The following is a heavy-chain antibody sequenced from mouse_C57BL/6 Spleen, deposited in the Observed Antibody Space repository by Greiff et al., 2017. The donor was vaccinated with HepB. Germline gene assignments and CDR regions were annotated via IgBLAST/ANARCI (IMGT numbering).Heavy chain of an antibody. D-gene: IGHD5-1*01. CDR1: GYTFTSYW. V-gene: IGHV1-74*01. CDR2: IHPSDGDT. J-gene: IGHJ3*01. Sequence: VQLQQPGAELVKPGASVKVSCKASGYTFTSYWMHWVKQRPGQGLEWIGRIHPSDGDTNYNQKFKGKDTMTGDTSSSTAYVQLSSLTSEDSAVYEGAVPYLAEFAYWGQGTLVTVSA. CDR3: AVPYLAEFAY.